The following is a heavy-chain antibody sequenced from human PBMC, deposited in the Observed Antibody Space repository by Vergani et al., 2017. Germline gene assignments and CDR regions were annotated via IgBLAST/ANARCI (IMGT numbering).Heavy chain of an antibody. CDR1: GFTFSSYS. J-gene: IGHJ5*02. D-gene: IGHD1-14*01. CDR2: ISSSSSYI. Sequence: EVQLVESGGGLVKPVGSLRLSCAASGFTFSSYSMNWVRQAPGKGLEWVSSISSSSSYIYYADSVKGRFTISRDNAKNSLYLQMNSLRAEDTAVYYCARDLRLLYNRFDPWGQGTLVTVSS. V-gene: IGHV3-21*01. CDR3: ARDLRLLYNRFDP.